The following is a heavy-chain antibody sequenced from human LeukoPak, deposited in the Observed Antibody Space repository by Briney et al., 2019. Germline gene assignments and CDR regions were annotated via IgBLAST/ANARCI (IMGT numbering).Heavy chain of an antibody. CDR1: GGSISSSSYY. V-gene: IGHV4-39*01. D-gene: IGHD1-26*01. CDR3: ARPNSGSYYGWFDP. CDR2: IYYSGST. Sequence: SETLSLTCTVSGGSISSSSYYWGWIRQPPGKGLEWIGSIYYSGSTYYNPSLKSRVTISVDTSKNQFSLKLSSVTAADTAVYYRARPNSGSYYGWFDPWGQGTLATVSS. J-gene: IGHJ5*02.